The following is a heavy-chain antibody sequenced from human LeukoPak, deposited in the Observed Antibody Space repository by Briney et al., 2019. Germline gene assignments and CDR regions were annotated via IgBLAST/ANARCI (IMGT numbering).Heavy chain of an antibody. CDR1: GYTFTSYD. D-gene: IGHD1-26*01. Sequence: ASVKVSCKASGYTFTSYDINWVRQAPGQGLEWMGWMNPNSGNTGYAQKFQGRVTMTRNTSISTAYMELSSLRSEDTAVYYCARGRRYSGSYLPHWGQGTLVTVSS. CDR3: ARGRRYSGSYLPH. V-gene: IGHV1-8*01. J-gene: IGHJ1*01. CDR2: MNPNSGNT.